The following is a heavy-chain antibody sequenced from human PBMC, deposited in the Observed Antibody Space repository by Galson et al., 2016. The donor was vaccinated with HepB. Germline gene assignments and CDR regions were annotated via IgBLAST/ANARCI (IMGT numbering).Heavy chain of an antibody. CDR3: AKEPNYDFWSGLPFDY. J-gene: IGHJ4*02. V-gene: IGHV3-23*01. D-gene: IGHD3-3*01. Sequence: SLRLSCAASGFTFSSYALSWVRQAPGKGLEWVSVISGSGGTTYYADSVKGRFTISRDNSKNALYLQMNSLRAEDTAVYYCAKEPNYDFWSGLPFDYWGQGTLVTVSS. CDR1: GFTFSSYA. CDR2: ISGSGGTT.